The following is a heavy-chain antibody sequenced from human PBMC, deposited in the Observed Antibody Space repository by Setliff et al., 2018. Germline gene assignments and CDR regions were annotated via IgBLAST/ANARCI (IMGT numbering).Heavy chain of an antibody. CDR1: GFTFSSYW. V-gene: IGHV3-23*01. D-gene: IGHD3-16*01. CDR3: ARDFGSHFFDY. J-gene: IGHJ4*02. CDR2: ISGSGGST. Sequence: PGGSLRLSCAASGFTFSSYWMSWVRQAPGKGLEWVSAISGSGGSTYYADSVKGRFTISRDNSKNTLYLQMNSLRAEDAAVYYCARDFGSHFFDYWGQGTLVTVSS.